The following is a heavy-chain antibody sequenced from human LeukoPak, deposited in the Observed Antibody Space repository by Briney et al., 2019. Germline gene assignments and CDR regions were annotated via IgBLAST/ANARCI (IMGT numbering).Heavy chain of an antibody. V-gene: IGHV3-53*01. CDR3: ARRAGAYSHPYDY. CDR1: GFTVSSNS. D-gene: IGHD4/OR15-4a*01. Sequence: GGSLRLSCTVSGFTVSSNSMSWVRQAPGKGLEWVSFIYSDNTHYSDSVKGRFTISRDNSKNTLYLQMNSLRAEDTAVYYCARRAGAYSHPYDYWGQGTPVTVSS. CDR2: IYSDNT. J-gene: IGHJ4*02.